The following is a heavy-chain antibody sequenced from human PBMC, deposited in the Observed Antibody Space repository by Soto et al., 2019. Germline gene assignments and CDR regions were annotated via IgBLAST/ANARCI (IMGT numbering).Heavy chain of an antibody. J-gene: IGHJ6*02. CDR1: GGSISRYY. CDR2: LYNAGST. D-gene: IGHD2-21*02. V-gene: IGHV4-59*01. CDR3: ARDLWGYCGTDCYPLDV. Sequence: QVRLQESGPGLVKPSETLSLTCTVSGGSISRYYWSWIRQPPGKGLEWIGYLYNAGSTIYNPSLNRRVTISVDMSQNQLSLNLNYVPAADTAVYYCARDLWGYCGTDCYPLDVWGQGTTVTVSS.